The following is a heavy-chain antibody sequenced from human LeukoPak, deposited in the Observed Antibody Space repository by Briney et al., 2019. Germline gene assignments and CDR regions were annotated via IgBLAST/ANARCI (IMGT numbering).Heavy chain of an antibody. V-gene: IGHV4-34*01. Sequence: SETLSPTCAVYGGSFSGYYWSWIRQSPGKGLEWIGEINHSGSTNYNPSLKSRVTISVDKSKNQFSLKLTSVTAADTAVYYCARGPDMTRFDPWGQGILVTVSS. CDR3: ARGPDMTRFDP. J-gene: IGHJ5*02. D-gene: IGHD2-15*01. CDR2: INHSGST. CDR1: GGSFSGYY.